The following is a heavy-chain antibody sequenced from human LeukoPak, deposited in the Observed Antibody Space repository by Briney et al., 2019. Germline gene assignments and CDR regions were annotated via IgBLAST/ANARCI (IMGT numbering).Heavy chain of an antibody. V-gene: IGHV4-59*01. CDR3: ARRAARFFDY. J-gene: IGHJ4*02. CDR1: GDSLNSYY. Sequence: SETLSLTCTVSGDSLNSYYWSWIRQPPEEGLQWIGYIFYSGSSNYNASLRSRVAISVDTSKNQFSLKLTSVTAADTGVYYCARRAARFFDYWGQAILVTVSS. D-gene: IGHD6-25*01. CDR2: IFYSGSS.